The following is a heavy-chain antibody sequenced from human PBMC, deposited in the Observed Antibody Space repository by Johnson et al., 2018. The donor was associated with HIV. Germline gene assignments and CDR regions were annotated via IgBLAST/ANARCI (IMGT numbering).Heavy chain of an antibody. CDR1: GFTFDDYA. D-gene: IGHD1-7*01. CDR3: AKGYNWNYCES. CDR2: ISWNSGSI. V-gene: IGHV3-9*01. Sequence: VQLVESGGGLVQPGRSLRLSCAASGFTFDDYAMHWVRQAPGKGLEWVSGISWNSGSIGYADSVKGRFTISRDNAKNSLYLQMHSLRAEDTALYYCAKGYNWNYCESWGQWTMVTVSS. J-gene: IGHJ3*01.